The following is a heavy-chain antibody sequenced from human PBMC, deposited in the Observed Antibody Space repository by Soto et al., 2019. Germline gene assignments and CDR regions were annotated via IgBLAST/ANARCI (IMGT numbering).Heavy chain of an antibody. CDR2: IKSEIDGGTT. J-gene: IGHJ4*02. Sequence: EVQLVESGGGLVKPGGSLRLSCAVSGFTFGNAWMSWVRQAPVKGLELIGRIKSEIDGGTTDYAAPVKGRFTISRDDSENTMYLQMNSLKTEDTGVYYWRTELRWEREQTDYWGQGILVTVSS. CDR3: RTELRWEREQTDY. V-gene: IGHV3-15*01. D-gene: IGHD2-21*01. CDR1: GFTFGNAW.